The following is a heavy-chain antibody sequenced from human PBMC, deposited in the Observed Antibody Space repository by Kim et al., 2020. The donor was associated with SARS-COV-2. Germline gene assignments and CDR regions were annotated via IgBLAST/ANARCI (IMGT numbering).Heavy chain of an antibody. CDR2: IFYKGTT. Sequence: SETLSLTCTVSGGSISGSTNYWSWIRQTPGKGLEWIGSIFYKGTTYYNPSLKSRITMSVDQSENHFSLRLTSVTATDTGVYFCARHRTGDYLGREYYFDLWGQGSLVTVSS. V-gene: IGHV4-39*01. CDR3: ARHRTGDYLGREYYFDL. D-gene: IGHD4-17*01. J-gene: IGHJ4*02. CDR1: GGSISGSTNY.